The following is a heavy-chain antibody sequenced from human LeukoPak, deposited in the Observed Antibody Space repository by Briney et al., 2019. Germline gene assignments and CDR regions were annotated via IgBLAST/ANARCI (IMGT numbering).Heavy chain of an antibody. V-gene: IGHV3-30*04. D-gene: IGHD6-13*01. Sequence: GGSLRLSCAASGFTFSSYAMHWVRQAPGKGLEWVAVISYDGSNKYYADSVKGRFTISRDNSKNTLYLQMNSLRAEDTAVYYCARDREAAAPTYEYFQYWGQGTLVTVSS. CDR3: ARDREAAAPTYEYFQY. CDR2: ISYDGSNK. J-gene: IGHJ1*01. CDR1: GFTFSSYA.